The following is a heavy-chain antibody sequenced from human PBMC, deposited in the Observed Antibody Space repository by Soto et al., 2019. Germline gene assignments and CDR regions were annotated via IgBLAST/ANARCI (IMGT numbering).Heavy chain of an antibody. V-gene: IGHV2-5*01. Sequence: QITLKESGPTLVKPTQPLTLTCTYSGFPLTTSGAGVGWIRQPPGKTLEWLALIFWKDDKRYNPGLASTLTITKSTSKTQVSLTLTNTDPLATATYFWAQTSSGNYKLWISASRGQGTLVTVSS. CDR3: AQTSSGNYKLWISAS. CDR2: IFWKDDK. D-gene: IGHD1-26*01. J-gene: IGHJ4*02. CDR1: GFPLTTSGAG.